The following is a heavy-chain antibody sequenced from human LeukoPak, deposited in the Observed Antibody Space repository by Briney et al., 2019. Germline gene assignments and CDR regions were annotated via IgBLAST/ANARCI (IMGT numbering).Heavy chain of an antibody. V-gene: IGHV4-59*08. Sequence: NSSETLSLTCTVSDGSISSYYWSWIRQPPGTELEWIGYIYYSGSTSYNPSLKSRATISVDTSKNQFSLTLSSVTAADTAVYYCARHTSYGPFDSWGQGTLVTVSS. CDR1: DGSISSYY. CDR3: ARHTSYGPFDS. J-gene: IGHJ4*02. D-gene: IGHD3-10*01. CDR2: IYYSGST.